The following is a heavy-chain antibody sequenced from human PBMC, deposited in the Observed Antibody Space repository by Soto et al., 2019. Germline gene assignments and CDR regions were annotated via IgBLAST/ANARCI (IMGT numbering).Heavy chain of an antibody. D-gene: IGHD3-16*01. Sequence: PGGSLRLSCAASGFTFSSYGMHWVRQAPGKGLEWVAVIWYDGSNKYYADSVKGRFTISRDNSKNTLYLQMNSLRAEDTAVYYCARDLGKYYYYYYGMDVWGQGTTVTVSS. CDR2: IWYDGSNK. CDR3: ARDLGKYYYYYYGMDV. J-gene: IGHJ6*02. CDR1: GFTFSSYG. V-gene: IGHV3-33*01.